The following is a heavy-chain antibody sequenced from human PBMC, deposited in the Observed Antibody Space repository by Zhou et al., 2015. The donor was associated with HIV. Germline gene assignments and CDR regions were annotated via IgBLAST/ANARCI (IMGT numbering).Heavy chain of an antibody. CDR1: GGTFSGSD. D-gene: IGHD5-24*01. V-gene: IGHV1-69*17. Sequence: LVQSGTEVRKPGSSVKVSCKASGGTFSGSDLSWVRQAPGQGLEWMGRITPMFDIHTYAEKFRARLNITVDRHTSAAYMELSSLTSEDTAVYYCARDWRPSIEVAAITWGYWGQGSLVTVSS. CDR3: ARDWRPSIEVAAITWGY. J-gene: IGHJ4*02. CDR2: ITPMFDIH.